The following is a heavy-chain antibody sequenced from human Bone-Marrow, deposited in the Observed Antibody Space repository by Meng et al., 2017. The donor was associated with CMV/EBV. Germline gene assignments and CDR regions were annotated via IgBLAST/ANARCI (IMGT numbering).Heavy chain of an antibody. CDR2: INNDGSTT. CDR1: GFTFSSYL. CDR3: ERSAGRDGH. Sequence: GGSLRLSCAASGFTFSSYLMHWVRQAPGKGLVWVSRINNDGSTTNYADSVKGRFTISRDNAKNTLYLQMNSLRAEDTAVYYCERSAGRDGHWGQGTLVTVSS. J-gene: IGHJ4*02. D-gene: IGHD1-26*01. V-gene: IGHV3-74*01.